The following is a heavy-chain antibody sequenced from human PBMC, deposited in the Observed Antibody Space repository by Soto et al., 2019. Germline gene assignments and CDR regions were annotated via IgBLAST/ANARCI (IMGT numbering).Heavy chain of an antibody. D-gene: IGHD6-6*01. J-gene: IGHJ6*02. V-gene: IGHV3-21*01. Sequence: PGGSLSLSCAASGFTFSSYSMNWVRQAPGKGLEWVSSISSSSSYIYYADSVKGRFTISRDNAKNSLYLQMNSLRAEDTAVYYCARDQEQLSPYYYGMDVWGQGTTVTVSS. CDR2: ISSSSSYI. CDR3: ARDQEQLSPYYYGMDV. CDR1: GFTFSSYS.